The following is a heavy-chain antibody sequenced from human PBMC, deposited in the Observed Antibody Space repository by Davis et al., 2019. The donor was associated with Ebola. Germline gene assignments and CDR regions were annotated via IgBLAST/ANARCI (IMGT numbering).Heavy chain of an antibody. Sequence: GESLKISCAASGFTVSSNYMSWVRQAPGKGLEWVSVIYSGGSTYYADYVKGRFTISRDNSKNTLYLQMNSLRAEDTAVYYCARVVTMIVVTWGQGTLVTVSS. CDR2: IYSGGST. J-gene: IGHJ4*02. V-gene: IGHV3-53*01. D-gene: IGHD3-22*01. CDR3: ARVVTMIVVT. CDR1: GFTVSSNY.